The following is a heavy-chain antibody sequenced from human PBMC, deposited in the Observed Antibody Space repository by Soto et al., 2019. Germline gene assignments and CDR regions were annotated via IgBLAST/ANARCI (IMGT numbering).Heavy chain of an antibody. Sequence: SETLSLTCDVSGYSITSGHYWGWVRQPPGKGLEWIGIIHHSGSTYYNPPLKSRVTISIDTSRNRFSLKLISVTAADTAVYYCARRIEMTTMKTGMDVWGQGTTVTVSS. CDR3: ARRIEMTTMKTGMDV. J-gene: IGHJ6*02. CDR2: IHHSGST. CDR1: GYSITSGHY. V-gene: IGHV4-38-2*01.